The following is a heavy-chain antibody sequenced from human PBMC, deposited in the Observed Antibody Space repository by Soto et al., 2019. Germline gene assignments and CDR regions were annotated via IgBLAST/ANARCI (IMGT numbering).Heavy chain of an antibody. CDR2: ISYSGST. Sequence: QVQLQESGPGLVKPSETLSLTCTVSGGSINIYHWSWIRQPPGKGLEWIGYISYSGSTNYNPSLKSRVTISVNTYKNQFSLKLSSVTAADSAVYYCAHSGDATRGGSSYYYYGWDIGGHGTTVPVSS. D-gene: IGHD2-21*02. V-gene: IGHV4-59*12. J-gene: IGHJ6*02. CDR3: AHSGDATRGGSSYYYYGWDI. CDR1: GGSINIYH.